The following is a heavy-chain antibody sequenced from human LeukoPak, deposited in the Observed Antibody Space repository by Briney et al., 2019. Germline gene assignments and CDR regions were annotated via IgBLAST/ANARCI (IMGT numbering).Heavy chain of an antibody. CDR2: ISGSGGST. CDR1: GFTFSSYA. D-gene: IGHD3-9*01. J-gene: IGHJ4*02. CDR3: AKGPALLRYFDWFLDY. Sequence: GGSLRLSCAASGFTFSSYAMSWVRQAPGKGLEWVSAISGSGGSTYYADSVKGRFTIPRDNSKNTLYLQMNSLRAEDTAVYYCAKGPALLRYFDWFLDYWGQGTLVTVSS. V-gene: IGHV3-23*01.